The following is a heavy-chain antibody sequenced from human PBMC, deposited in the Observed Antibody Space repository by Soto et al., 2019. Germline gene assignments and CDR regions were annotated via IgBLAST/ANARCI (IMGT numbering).Heavy chain of an antibody. Sequence: ASVKVSFKASGYTFTSYAMHWVRQAPGQRLEWMGWINAGNGNTKYSQKFQGRVTITRDTSASTAYMELSSLRSEDTAVYYCARDDILTGYHGGFDYWGQGTLVTVSS. CDR3: ARDDILTGYHGGFDY. CDR2: INAGNGNT. D-gene: IGHD3-9*01. V-gene: IGHV1-3*01. J-gene: IGHJ4*02. CDR1: GYTFTSYA.